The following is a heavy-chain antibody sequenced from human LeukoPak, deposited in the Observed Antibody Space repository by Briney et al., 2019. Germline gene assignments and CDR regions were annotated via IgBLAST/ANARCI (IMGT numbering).Heavy chain of an antibody. Sequence: GGSLRLSCAASGFTFSSYWMTWVRQAPGKGLDWVANIKHDGSEKYYVDSVKGRFTISRDNAKNSVYLQMNSLRAEDTAVYYCARDTRWGGEDFGFWGQGTLVTVSS. CDR1: GFTFSSYW. CDR3: ARDTRWGGEDFGF. V-gene: IGHV3-7*04. J-gene: IGHJ4*02. CDR2: IKHDGSEK. D-gene: IGHD2-2*01.